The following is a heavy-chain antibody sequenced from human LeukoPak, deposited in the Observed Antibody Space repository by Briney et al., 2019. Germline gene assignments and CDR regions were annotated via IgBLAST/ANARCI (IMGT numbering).Heavy chain of an antibody. D-gene: IGHD2-15*01. CDR1: GFTFSSHA. V-gene: IGHV3-23*01. J-gene: IGHJ4*02. CDR3: AKQLGYCSDGSCYFPY. Sequence: GGSLRLSCVGSGFTFSSHAMSWVRQAPEKGLEWVSAINGGGGNTYYADSVKGRFTISRDNSKSTLCLQMNSLRAEDTAVYYCAKQLGYCSDGSCYFPYWGQGTLVTVSS. CDR2: INGGGGNT.